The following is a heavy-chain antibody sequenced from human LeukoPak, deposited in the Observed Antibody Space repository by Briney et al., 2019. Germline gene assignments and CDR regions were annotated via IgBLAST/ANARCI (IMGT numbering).Heavy chain of an antibody. CDR2: IGTNGGST. D-gene: IGHD6-6*01. Sequence: PGGSLRLSCSASGFTFSIYAMHWVRQAPGKGLEHVSTIGTNGGSTYCPDSVKGRFSISRDNSKNTLYLQMSSLRAEDTAVYYCVKAASIPARTMYFDYWGQGTLVAVSS. V-gene: IGHV3-64D*09. CDR3: VKAASIPARTMYFDY. J-gene: IGHJ4*02. CDR1: GFTFSIYA.